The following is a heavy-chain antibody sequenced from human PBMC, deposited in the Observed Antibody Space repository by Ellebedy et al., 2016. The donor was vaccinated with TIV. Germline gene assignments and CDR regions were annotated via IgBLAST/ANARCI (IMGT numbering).Heavy chain of an antibody. Sequence: MPGGSLRLSCTVSGDSISSNSHYWGWIRQPPGKGLEWIGSIYFSGSTHYNPSLESRVTISIDTPKNDFSLRLTSVTAADTAVYYCARHVSLSDAFDIWGQGTMVTVSS. V-gene: IGHV4-39*01. J-gene: IGHJ3*02. CDR1: GDSISSNSHY. CDR2: IYFSGST. CDR3: ARHVSLSDAFDI.